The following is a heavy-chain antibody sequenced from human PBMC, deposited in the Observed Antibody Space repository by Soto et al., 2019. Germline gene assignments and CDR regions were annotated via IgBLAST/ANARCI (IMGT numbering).Heavy chain of an antibody. V-gene: IGHV3-64*01. D-gene: IGHD6-19*01. J-gene: IGHJ3*02. CDR2: ISSNGGST. CDR1: GFTFSSYA. Sequence: EVQLVESGGGLVQPGGSLRLSCAASGFTFSSYAMHWVRQAPGKGLEYVSAISSNGGSTYYANSVKGRFTISRDNSKNTLYLKMGSLRAEDMAVYYCASDYAYSSGGAFDIWGQGTMVTVSS. CDR3: ASDYAYSSGGAFDI.